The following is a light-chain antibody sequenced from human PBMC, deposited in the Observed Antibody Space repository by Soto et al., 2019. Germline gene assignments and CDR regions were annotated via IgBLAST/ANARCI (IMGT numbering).Light chain of an antibody. CDR1: SSDVGGYNY. Sequence: QSALTQPPSASGSPGQSVTISCTGNSSDVGGYNYVSWYQQHPGKAPKLMIYEVSKRPSGVPDRFSGSKSGNTASLTVSGLQAEDEADYYCSSYAGRNNLWVFCGWTKVTVL. J-gene: IGLJ2*01. CDR3: SSYAGRNNLWV. V-gene: IGLV2-8*01. CDR2: EVS.